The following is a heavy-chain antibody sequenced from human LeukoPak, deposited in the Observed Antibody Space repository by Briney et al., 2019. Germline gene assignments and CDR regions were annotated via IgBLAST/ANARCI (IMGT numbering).Heavy chain of an antibody. CDR3: ARERSGTSGWYYFDI. V-gene: IGHV3-7*03. CDR1: GFTFGSYW. D-gene: IGHD6-19*01. Sequence: PGESLRLSCAASGFTFGSYWMSWVRQAPGKGLEWVANIKSDESERYYVDSVKGRITISRDNAKNSLYLQMSSLRAEDTAEYYCARERSGTSGWYYFDIWGQGTMVTVSS. J-gene: IGHJ3*02. CDR2: IKSDESER.